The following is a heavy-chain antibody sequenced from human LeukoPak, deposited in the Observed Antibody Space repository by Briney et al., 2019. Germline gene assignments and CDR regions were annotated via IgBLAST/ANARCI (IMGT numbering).Heavy chain of an antibody. J-gene: IGHJ4*02. D-gene: IGHD3-16*01. CDR2: IKSKTDGGTI. V-gene: IGHV3-15*01. CDR3: TAGVSRGD. CDR1: GFTFSNVW. Sequence: GGSLRLSCAASGFTFSNVWMSWVRQAPGKGLEWVGRIKSKTDGGTINYAAPVKDRFTISRDDSKNTLFLQMNSLKTEDTAVYYCTAGVSRGDRGQGTLVTVSS.